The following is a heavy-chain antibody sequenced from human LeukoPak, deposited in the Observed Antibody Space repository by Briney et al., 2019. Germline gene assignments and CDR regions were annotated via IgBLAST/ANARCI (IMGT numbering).Heavy chain of an antibody. V-gene: IGHV3-53*01. CDR2: LYSDGNT. Sequence: GGSLRLSCAPSGFTVITNDMTCVRQAPGRRLKCGSVLYSDGNTKYSDCVQGRFSISRDNSKNTLYLEMNSLSPDDTAVYYCARGVEPLAATTLAYWGEGTLVTVSS. J-gene: IGHJ4*02. CDR1: GFTVITND. CDR3: ARGVEPLAATTLAY. D-gene: IGHD2-15*01.